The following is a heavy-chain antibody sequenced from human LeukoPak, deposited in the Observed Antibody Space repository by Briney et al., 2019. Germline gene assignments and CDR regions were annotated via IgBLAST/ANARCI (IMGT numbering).Heavy chain of an antibody. CDR3: AKSGVRGVIIFWFDP. CDR1: GFTFSSYA. D-gene: IGHD3-10*01. CDR2: ISGSGGST. J-gene: IGHJ5*02. V-gene: IGHV3-23*01. Sequence: EGSLRLSCAASGFTFSSYAMSWVRQAPGKGLEWVSAISGSGGSTYYADSVKGRFTISRDNSKNTLYLQMNSLRAEDTAVYYCAKSGVRGVIIFWFDPWGQGTLVTVSS.